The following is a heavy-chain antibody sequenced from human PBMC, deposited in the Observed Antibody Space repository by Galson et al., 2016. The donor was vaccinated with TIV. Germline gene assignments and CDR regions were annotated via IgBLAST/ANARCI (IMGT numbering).Heavy chain of an antibody. CDR1: GYSISSGYY. V-gene: IGHV4-38-2*01. J-gene: IGHJ5*02. CDR3: VRIGMRRESCSCYACPGIFDT. D-gene: IGHD3-22*01. CDR2: ICHTETT. Sequence: ETLSLTCAVSGYSISSGYYWGWVRQPPGKGLEWLGNICHTETTYYNPSLESRVSISVDTSKNQFSLRLSSVTAADTAVYYCVRIGMRRESCSCYACPGIFDTWGQGILVTGSS.